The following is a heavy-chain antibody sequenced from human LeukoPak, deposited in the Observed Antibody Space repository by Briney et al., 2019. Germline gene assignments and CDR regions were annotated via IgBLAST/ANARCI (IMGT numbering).Heavy chain of an antibody. V-gene: IGHV3-48*02. D-gene: IGHD1-26*01. Sequence: PGGSLRLSCAASGFTFSSYAMSWVRQAPGKGLEWVSYISNTSSIIYYADSVKGRFTISRDNAKNSLYLQMNSLRDEDTAVYYCARAVGYWGQGTLVTVSS. CDR3: ARAVGY. CDR2: ISNTSSII. CDR1: GFTFSSYA. J-gene: IGHJ4*02.